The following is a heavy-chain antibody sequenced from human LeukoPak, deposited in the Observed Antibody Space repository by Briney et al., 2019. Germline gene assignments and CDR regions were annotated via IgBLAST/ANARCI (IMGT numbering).Heavy chain of an antibody. J-gene: IGHJ4*02. D-gene: IGHD6-19*01. V-gene: IGHV3-9*01. CDR3: AKDEQWLVPFD. CDR1: GFTFDDYA. CDR2: ISWNSGSI. Sequence: PGGSLRLSCAASGFTFDDYAMHWVRHAPGKGLEWVSGISWNSGSIGYADSVKGRFTISRDNSKNTLYLQMNSLRAEDTAVYYCAKDEQWLVPFDWGQGTLVTVSS.